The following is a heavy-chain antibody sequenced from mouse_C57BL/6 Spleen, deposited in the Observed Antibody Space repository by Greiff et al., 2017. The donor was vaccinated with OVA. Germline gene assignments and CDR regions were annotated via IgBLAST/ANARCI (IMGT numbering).Heavy chain of an antibody. CDR3: ASGSSFYFDY. D-gene: IGHD1-1*01. J-gene: IGHJ2*01. V-gene: IGHV1-54*01. CDR1: GYAFTNYL. CDR2: INPGSGGT. Sequence: VMLVESGAELVRPGTSVKVSCKASGYAFTNYLIEWVKQRPGQGLEWIGVINPGSGGTNYNEKFKGKATLTADKSSSTAYMQLSSLTSEDSAVYFCASGSSFYFDYWGQGTTLTVSS.